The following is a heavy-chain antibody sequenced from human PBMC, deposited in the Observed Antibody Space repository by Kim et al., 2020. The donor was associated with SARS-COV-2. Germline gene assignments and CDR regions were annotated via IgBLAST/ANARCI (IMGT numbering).Heavy chain of an antibody. J-gene: IGHJ4*01. CDR1: GLTFSDYA. Sequence: GGSLRLSCAVSGLTFSDYAVAWVRQAPGKGLEWVGSITSKSAGATIEDAASVRGRFTIAKDDANSVAYLQLTSLRIEDTADYYCTPRVSQSVLRYWGHGT. CDR3: TPRVSQSVLRY. D-gene: IGHD4-17*01. CDR2: ITSKSAGATI. V-gene: IGHV3-49*04.